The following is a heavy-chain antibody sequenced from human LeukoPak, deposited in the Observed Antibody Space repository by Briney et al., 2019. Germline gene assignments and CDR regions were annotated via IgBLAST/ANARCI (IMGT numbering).Heavy chain of an antibody. Sequence: GESLRLSCAASGFIFNDYYMSWIRQAPGKGLEWVSYVSSSGNTRYYADSVKGRFTISRDNAKNSLYLQMSSLRAEDTAVYYCAAGYGGDAETYYYYGMDVWGQGTTVTVSS. D-gene: IGHD4-23*01. J-gene: IGHJ6*02. CDR3: AAGYGGDAETYYYYGMDV. V-gene: IGHV3-11*01. CDR2: VSSSGNTR. CDR1: GFIFNDYY.